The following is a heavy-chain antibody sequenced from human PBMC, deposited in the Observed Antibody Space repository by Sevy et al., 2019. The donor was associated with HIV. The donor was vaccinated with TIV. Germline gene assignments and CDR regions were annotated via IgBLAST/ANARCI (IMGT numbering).Heavy chain of an antibody. D-gene: IGHD1-26*01. Sequence: GRSLRLSCAASGFTVNSNYMTWVRQAPGKGLEGVSVIYSDGTTYHADSVKDRFTISRDNSKNTLYLQMNSLRAEDTAMYYCVREVGGSGSKWGQGTLVTVSS. V-gene: IGHV3-66*01. J-gene: IGHJ4*02. CDR2: IYSDGTT. CDR1: GFTVNSNY. CDR3: VREVGGSGSK.